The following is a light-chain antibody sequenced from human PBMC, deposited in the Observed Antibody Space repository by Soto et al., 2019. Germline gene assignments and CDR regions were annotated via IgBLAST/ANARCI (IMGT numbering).Light chain of an antibody. J-gene: IGKJ5*01. CDR3: QQYKNWPPIT. Sequence: IVLTQSPGTLSLSPGERATLSCRASQSVGSSLAWFQQEPGQAPRLLIYGASTRATGIPARFSGSGSGTEFTLTITSLQSEDFAVYFCQQYKNWPPITFGQGTDWRL. CDR1: QSVGSS. CDR2: GAS. V-gene: IGKV3-15*01.